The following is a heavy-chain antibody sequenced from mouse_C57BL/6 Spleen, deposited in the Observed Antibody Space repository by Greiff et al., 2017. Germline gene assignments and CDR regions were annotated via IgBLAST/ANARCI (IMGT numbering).Heavy chain of an antibody. CDR3: TSDWDGGYFDY. Sequence: QVQLQQSGAELVRPGASVTLSCKASGYTFTDYDMHWVKQTPVHGLEWIGAIDPETGGTAYNQKFKGKAILTADTSSSTAYMVLRSLTSYDSAVYYCTSDWDGGYFDYWGQGTTLTVSS. CDR1: GYTFTDYD. V-gene: IGHV1-15*01. CDR2: IDPETGGT. D-gene: IGHD4-1*01. J-gene: IGHJ2*01.